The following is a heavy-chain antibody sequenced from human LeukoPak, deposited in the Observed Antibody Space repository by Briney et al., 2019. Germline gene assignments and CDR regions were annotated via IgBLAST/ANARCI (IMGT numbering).Heavy chain of an antibody. CDR1: GFTFSSHW. CDR3: ARVREGRYFDY. V-gene: IGHV3-74*01. D-gene: IGHD1-26*01. Sequence: PGGSLRLSCAASGFTFSSHWMHWVRQAPGKGLVWVSRINSDGSITTYADSVKGRFTLSRDNAKNTLYLQMNTLRAEDTAVYYCARVREGRYFDYWGQGTLVTVPS. J-gene: IGHJ4*02. CDR2: INSDGSIT.